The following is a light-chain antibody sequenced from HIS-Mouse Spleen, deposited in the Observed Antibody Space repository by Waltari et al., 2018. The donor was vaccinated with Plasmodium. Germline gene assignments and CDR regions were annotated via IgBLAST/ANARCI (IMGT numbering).Light chain of an antibody. V-gene: IGLV2-23*01. J-gene: IGLJ2*01. CDR3: CSYAGSSTYVV. CDR1: SSDVGSYNL. CDR2: VGS. Sequence: QSALTQPASVSGSPGQSITISCTGTSSDVGSYNLVSWYQQHPGKAPKLMIYVGSKRPSGVSNRFSGSKSGNTASLTSSGLQAEDEADYYCCSYAGSSTYVVFGGGTKLTVL.